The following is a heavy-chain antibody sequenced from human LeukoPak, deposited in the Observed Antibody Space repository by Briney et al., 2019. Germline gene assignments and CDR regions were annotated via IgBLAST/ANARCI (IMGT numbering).Heavy chain of an antibody. D-gene: IGHD3-9*01. V-gene: IGHV3-11*01. Sequence: GGSLRLSCAASGFTFSDYNMNWVRQAPGEGLEWVSYITNGGSTIHHADSVKGRFTISRDNAKKTLYLQMNSLRAEDTAVYYCARSIGLTGGGVDVWGQGTTVTVSS. J-gene: IGHJ6*02. CDR2: ITNGGSTI. CDR3: ARSIGLTGGGVDV. CDR1: GFTFSDYN.